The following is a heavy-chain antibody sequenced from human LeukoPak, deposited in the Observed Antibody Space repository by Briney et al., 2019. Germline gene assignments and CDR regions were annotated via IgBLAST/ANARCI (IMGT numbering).Heavy chain of an antibody. V-gene: IGHV3-15*06. CDR1: GFTFPNAW. Sequence: KPGGSLRLSCAASGFTFPNAWMHWVRQAPGKGLEWVGRIKNKNSGRTTNYIAPVKGRFTISRDDSRNTLYLAMDSLRTDDTAMSYCVTDGGLLPSYFPSWGGGTLVTVSS. CDR2: IKNKNSGRTT. CDR3: VTDGGLLPSYFPS. D-gene: IGHD2-15*01. J-gene: IGHJ1*01.